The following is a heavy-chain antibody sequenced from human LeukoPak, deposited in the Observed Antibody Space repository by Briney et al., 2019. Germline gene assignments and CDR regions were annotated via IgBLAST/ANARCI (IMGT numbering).Heavy chain of an antibody. V-gene: IGHV1-8*02. D-gene: IGHD6-19*01. Sequence: ASVKVSCKASGYTFTGYYMHWVRQAPGQGLEWMGWMNPNSGNTGYAQKFQGRVTMTRNTSISTAYMELSSLRSEDTAVYYCARVRSSGSNWFDPWGQGTLVTVSS. CDR2: MNPNSGNT. CDR3: ARVRSSGSNWFDP. CDR1: GYTFTGYY. J-gene: IGHJ5*02.